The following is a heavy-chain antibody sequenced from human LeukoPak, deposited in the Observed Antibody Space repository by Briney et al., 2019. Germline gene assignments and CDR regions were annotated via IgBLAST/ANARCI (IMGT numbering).Heavy chain of an antibody. CDR1: GFTFSDYY. CDR3: ARRDVLIVALDP. V-gene: IGHV3-11*01. Sequence: PGGSLRLSCAASGFTFSDYYMTWIRQSPGQGLEWVSYISSSGKTIYYADSVKGRFTISRDNAKNSLYLQMNSLRAEDTAVYYCARRDVLIVALDPWGQGTLVTVSS. D-gene: IGHD3-16*02. J-gene: IGHJ5*02. CDR2: ISSSGKTI.